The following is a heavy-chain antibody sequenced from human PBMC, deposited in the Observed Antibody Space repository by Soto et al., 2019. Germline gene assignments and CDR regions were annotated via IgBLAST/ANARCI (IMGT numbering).Heavy chain of an antibody. CDR3: ARGCDIVLVPAAIFPWFDP. V-gene: IGHV4-61*01. J-gene: IGHJ5*02. D-gene: IGHD2-2*01. CDR2: IYYSGST. CDR1: GGSVSSGSYY. Sequence: SETLSLTCTVSGGSVSSGSYYWSWIRQPPGKGLDWILYIYYSGSTNYNSSLKSRVTISVDTSKNQFSLKLSSVIAADTAVYFCARGCDIVLVPAAIFPWFDPWGQGTLVTVS.